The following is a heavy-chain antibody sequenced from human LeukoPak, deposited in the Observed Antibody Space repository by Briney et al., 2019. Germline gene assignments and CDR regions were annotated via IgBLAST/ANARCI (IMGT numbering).Heavy chain of an antibody. D-gene: IGHD3-10*01. V-gene: IGHV3-21*01. CDR3: ARDPEAHYYGSGKPFYYGMDV. CDR1: GFTFSSYA. CDR2: ISSRGLYI. J-gene: IGHJ6*02. Sequence: GGSLRLSCVASGFTFSSYAMNWVRQAPGKGLEWVSSISSRGLYIYYADSLKGRFTISRDNAENSRYLQMHSLRAEDTAVSYCARDPEAHYYGSGKPFYYGMDVWGQGTTVTVSS.